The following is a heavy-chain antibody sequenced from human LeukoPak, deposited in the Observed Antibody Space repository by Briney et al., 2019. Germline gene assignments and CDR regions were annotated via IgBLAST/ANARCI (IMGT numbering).Heavy chain of an antibody. Sequence: TVSGGSISRSGYYWGWIRQPPGKGPEWIGSMHHSGSTYYNPPLKGRATISVDTSRNQFSLKVSSMTAADTALYYCARGRTSMQLWFPYYYYIDISGKGTTVTVSS. V-gene: IGHV4-39*01. CDR3: ARGRTSMQLWFPYYYYIDI. CDR1: GGSISRSGYY. J-gene: IGHJ6*03. D-gene: IGHD5-18*01. CDR2: MHHSGST.